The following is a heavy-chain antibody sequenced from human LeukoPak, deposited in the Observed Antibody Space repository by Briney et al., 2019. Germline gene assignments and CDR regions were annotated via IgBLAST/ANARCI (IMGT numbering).Heavy chain of an antibody. J-gene: IGHJ3*02. CDR2: IIPILGIA. D-gene: IGHD3-9*01. V-gene: IGHV1-69*04. CDR3: ARVDYFDWLSALDI. Sequence: GASVKVSCKASGGTFSSYAISWVRQAPGQGLEWMGRIIPILGIANYAQKFQGRVTITADKSTSTAYMELSSLRSEDMAVYYCARVDYFDWLSALDIWGQGTMVTVSS. CDR1: GGTFSSYA.